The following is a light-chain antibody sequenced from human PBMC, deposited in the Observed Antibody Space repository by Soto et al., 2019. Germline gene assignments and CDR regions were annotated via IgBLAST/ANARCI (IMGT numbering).Light chain of an antibody. CDR2: AAS. CDR1: QSISSY. Sequence: DIQMTQAPSSLSASVGDRVTITCRASQSISSYLNWYQQKPGKAPKLLIYAASSLQSGVPSRFSGSGSRTDFTLTISSLQPEDFATYYCQESYSTPYTVGQGPKLEIK. J-gene: IGKJ2*01. V-gene: IGKV1-39*01. CDR3: QESYSTPYT.